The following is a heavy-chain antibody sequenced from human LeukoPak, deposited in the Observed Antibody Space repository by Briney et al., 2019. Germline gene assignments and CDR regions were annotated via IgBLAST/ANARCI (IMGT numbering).Heavy chain of an antibody. CDR1: GFTFSSYA. Sequence: GGSLRLSCAASGFTFSSYAMHWVRQAPGKGLEYVSAISSNGGSTYYANSVKGRFTISRDNSKNTLYLQMGSLRAEDMAVYYCARRPIAAAGKGYYYYMDIWGKGTTVTISS. D-gene: IGHD6-13*01. CDR3: ARRPIAAAGKGYYYYMDI. CDR2: ISSNGGST. J-gene: IGHJ6*03. V-gene: IGHV3-64*01.